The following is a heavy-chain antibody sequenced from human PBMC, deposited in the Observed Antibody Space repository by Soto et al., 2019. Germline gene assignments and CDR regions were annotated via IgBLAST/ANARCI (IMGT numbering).Heavy chain of an antibody. J-gene: IGHJ4*01. CDR1: GGSISDYF. Sequence: SETLSLTCTVSGGSISDYFWSWIRQPPGKGLEWIGYIYYSGSTNYNPSLKSRATISVDTSKNQFSLKLSSVTAADTAMYYCAGADSRGHSKYYFDLWGHGTLVTVSS. V-gene: IGHV4-59*01. CDR2: IYYSGST. CDR3: AGADSRGHSKYYFDL. D-gene: IGHD2-21*02.